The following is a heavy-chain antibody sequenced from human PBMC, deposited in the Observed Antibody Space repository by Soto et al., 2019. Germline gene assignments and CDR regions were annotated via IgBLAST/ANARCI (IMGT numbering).Heavy chain of an antibody. V-gene: IGHV4-30-4*01. J-gene: IGHJ4*02. CDR3: ARGGYNYDSSGPLSD. CDR1: GGSISSGDYY. D-gene: IGHD3-22*01. CDR2: ISYSGST. Sequence: SETLFLTCTVSGGSISSGDYYWSWIRQPPGKGLEWIGYISYSGSTDYNPSLKSRATISVDTSKNRFSLKLSSVTAADTAVYYCARGGYNYDSSGPLSDWGQGTLVTVSS.